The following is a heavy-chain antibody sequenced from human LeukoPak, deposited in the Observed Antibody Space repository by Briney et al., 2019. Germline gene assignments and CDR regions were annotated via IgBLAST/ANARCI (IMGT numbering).Heavy chain of an antibody. Sequence: SETLSLTCTVSGGSISSYYWSWIRQPPGKGLEWIGYIYYSGSTNYNPSLKSRVTISVDTSKNQFSLKLSSVTAADTAVYYCARNPYYGSGRRAFDIWGQGTMVTVSS. CDR3: ARNPYYGSGRRAFDI. V-gene: IGHV4-59*12. CDR1: GGSISSYY. CDR2: IYYSGST. J-gene: IGHJ3*02. D-gene: IGHD3-10*01.